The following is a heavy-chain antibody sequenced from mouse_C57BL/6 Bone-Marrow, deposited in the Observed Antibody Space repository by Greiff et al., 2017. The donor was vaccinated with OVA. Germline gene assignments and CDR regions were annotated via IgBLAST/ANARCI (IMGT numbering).Heavy chain of an antibody. D-gene: IGHD2-3*01. Sequence: EVMLVESGGGLVQPGGSLSLSCAASGFTFTDYYMSWVRQPPGKALEWLGFIRNKANGYTTEYSASVQGRFTISRDNSQSILYLQMNALRAEDSATYYCARFYDGYYYAMDYWGQGTSVTVSS. J-gene: IGHJ4*01. V-gene: IGHV7-3*01. CDR3: ARFYDGYYYAMDY. CDR2: IRNKANGYTT. CDR1: GFTFTDYY.